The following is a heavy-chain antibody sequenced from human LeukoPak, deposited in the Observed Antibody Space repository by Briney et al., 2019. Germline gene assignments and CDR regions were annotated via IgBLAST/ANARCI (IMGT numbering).Heavy chain of an antibody. CDR1: GYSFTSYW. V-gene: IGHV5-51*01. Sequence: GESLKISCKGSGYSFTSYWIGWVRQMPGKALEWMGIIYPGDSDTRYSPSFQGQVTISADKSISTAYLQWSSLKASDTAMYYCAILSYYYDSSGYPALDYWGQGTLVTVSS. D-gene: IGHD3-22*01. CDR3: AILSYYYDSSGYPALDY. CDR2: IYPGDSDT. J-gene: IGHJ4*02.